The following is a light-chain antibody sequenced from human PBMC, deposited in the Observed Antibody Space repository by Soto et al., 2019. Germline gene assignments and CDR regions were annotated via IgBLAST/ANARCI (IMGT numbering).Light chain of an antibody. CDR2: GAS. CDR3: QQYNNWPQT. J-gene: IGKJ1*01. Sequence: EIVMTPSPATLSVSPGERATLSCRASQSVSSNLAWYQQKPGQAPRPLIYGASTRATGIPARFSGSGSGTEFTLTIRSLQSEDFAVYYCQQYNNWPQTFGQGTKVDIK. CDR1: QSVSSN. V-gene: IGKV3-15*01.